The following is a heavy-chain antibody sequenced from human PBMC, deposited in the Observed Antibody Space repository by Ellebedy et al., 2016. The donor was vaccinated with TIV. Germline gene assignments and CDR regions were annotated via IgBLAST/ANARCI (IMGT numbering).Heavy chain of an antibody. Sequence: SETLSLTXTISGGSINLSNFYWAWIRQPPGKGLEWLGSVYYSVNTYYNPSLKSRVTISVDSPKNQFSLKLTSVTAADMALYFCARHDSWNYDFWSDESNWFNPWGQGSLVTVSS. D-gene: IGHD3-3*01. CDR1: GGSINLSNFY. J-gene: IGHJ5*02. CDR2: VYYSVNT. CDR3: ARHDSWNYDFWSDESNWFNP. V-gene: IGHV4-39*01.